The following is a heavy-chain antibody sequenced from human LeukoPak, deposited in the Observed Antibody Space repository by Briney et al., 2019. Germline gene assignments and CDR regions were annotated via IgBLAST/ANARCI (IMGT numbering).Heavy chain of an antibody. CDR2: INHSGST. J-gene: IGHJ4*02. Sequence: SETLSLTCAVYGGSFSGYYWSWIRQPPGKGLEWIGEINHSGSTNYNLSLKSRVTISVDTSKNQFSLKLSSVTAADTAVYYCARGGYFWSGYYIGWGQGTLVTVSS. V-gene: IGHV4-34*01. D-gene: IGHD3-3*01. CDR3: ARGGYFWSGYYIG. CDR1: GGSFSGYY.